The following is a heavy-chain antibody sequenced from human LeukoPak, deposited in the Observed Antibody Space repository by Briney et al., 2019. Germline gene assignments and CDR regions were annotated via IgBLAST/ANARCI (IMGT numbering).Heavy chain of an antibody. V-gene: IGHV1-2*02. Sequence: ASVKVSCKPSGYPFSGHYINWVRHAPGQGREWRGWIKPNSGEANHAQKCQGRLSMTRDTPIIKVYMELTSLTSVDTAAYYCARGDEWELDIDFWGQGTLITVSS. J-gene: IGHJ4*02. CDR3: ARGDEWELDIDF. D-gene: IGHD1-26*01. CDR1: GYPFSGHY. CDR2: IKPNSGEA.